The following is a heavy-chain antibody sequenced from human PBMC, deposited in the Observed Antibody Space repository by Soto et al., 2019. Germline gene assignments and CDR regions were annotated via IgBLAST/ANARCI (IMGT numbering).Heavy chain of an antibody. J-gene: IGHJ5*02. CDR1: GYTFTSYD. V-gene: IGHV1-8*01. CDR2: MNPNSGNT. D-gene: IGHD5-18*01. Sequence: ASVKVSCKASGYTFTSYDINWVRQATGQGLEWMGWMNPNSGNTGYAQKFQGRVTMTRNTSISTAYMELSSLRSEDKAVYYCARGDTAILLFDPWGQGTLVTVSS. CDR3: ARGDTAILLFDP.